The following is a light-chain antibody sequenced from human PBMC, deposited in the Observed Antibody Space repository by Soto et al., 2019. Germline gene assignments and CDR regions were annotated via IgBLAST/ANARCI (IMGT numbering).Light chain of an antibody. J-gene: IGKJ1*01. CDR1: QPVGSAY. CDR2: GAS. V-gene: IGKV3-20*01. Sequence: EIVLTQSPGTLSLSPGDRATLSCRASQPVGSAYLAWYQQKPGQAPRLLIYGASSRATGIPDRFSGSGSGTDFTLTISRLEPEDFAVYHCQQYDTSPWTFGQGTKVDIK. CDR3: QQYDTSPWT.